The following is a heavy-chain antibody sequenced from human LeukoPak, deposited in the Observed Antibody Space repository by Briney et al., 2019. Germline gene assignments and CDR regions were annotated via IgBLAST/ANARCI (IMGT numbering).Heavy chain of an antibody. CDR1: GGTFSSYA. CDR2: IIPILGIA. J-gene: IGHJ4*02. Sequence: ASVKVSCKASGGTFSSYAISWVRQAPGQGLEWMGRIIPILGIANYARKFQGRVTITADKSTSTAYMELSSLRSEDTAVYYCARDSGDDYYYDSSGYYGPLDYWGQGTLVTVSS. D-gene: IGHD3-22*01. V-gene: IGHV1-69*04. CDR3: ARDSGDDYYYDSSGYYGPLDY.